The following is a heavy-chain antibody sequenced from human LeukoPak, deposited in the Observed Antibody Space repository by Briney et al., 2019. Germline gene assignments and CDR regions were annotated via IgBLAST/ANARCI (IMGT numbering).Heavy chain of an antibody. Sequence: GGSLRLSCAASGYTFSSYWMHWVRQAPGKGLVWVSRINTDGSSTSYADSVKGRFTISRDNAKNTLYLQMNSLRAEDTAVYYCAKDREVVVVAATHFDYWGQGTLVTVSS. D-gene: IGHD2-15*01. CDR3: AKDREVVVVAATHFDY. V-gene: IGHV3-74*01. CDR1: GYTFSSYW. J-gene: IGHJ4*02. CDR2: INTDGSST.